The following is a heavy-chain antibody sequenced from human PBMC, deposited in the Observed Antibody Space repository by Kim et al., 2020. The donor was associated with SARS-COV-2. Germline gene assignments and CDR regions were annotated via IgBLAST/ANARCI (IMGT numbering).Heavy chain of an antibody. D-gene: IGHD3-22*01. V-gene: IGHV3-74*01. Sequence: GGSLRLSCAASGFTFSSYWMHWVRQAPGKGLVWVSRINSDGSSTSYADSVKGRFTISRDNAKNTLYLQMNSLRAEDTAVYYCARAWSSVGYYRSPDGWFDPWGQGTLVTVSS. CDR2: INSDGSST. CDR1: GFTFSSYW. CDR3: ARAWSSVGYYRSPDGWFDP. J-gene: IGHJ5*02.